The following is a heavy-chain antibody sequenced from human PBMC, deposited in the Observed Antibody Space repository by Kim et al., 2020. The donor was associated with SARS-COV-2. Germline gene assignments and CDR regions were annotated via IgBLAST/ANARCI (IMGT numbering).Heavy chain of an antibody. V-gene: IGHV3-23*01. J-gene: IGHJ4*02. CDR2: ISGGGANT. D-gene: IGHD6-13*01. CDR1: GFTFSSYT. Sequence: GGSLRLSCAASGFTFSSYTMTWVRQAPGKGLEWVSAISGGGANTYYADSVKGRFTISRDNSKNTLYLQMSSLRAEDTAVYYCAREDTSSLFNDYCGQGT. CDR3: AREDTSSLFNDY.